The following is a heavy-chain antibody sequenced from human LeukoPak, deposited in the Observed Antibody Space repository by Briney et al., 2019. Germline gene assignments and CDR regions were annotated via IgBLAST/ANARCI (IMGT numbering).Heavy chain of an antibody. Sequence: ASVKVSCKASGGTFSYYAISWVRQAPGQGLEWMGWIEPNSGGTHFAQKFQGRLTISRDTSISTAYMELSRLSSDDTAIYYCARDENWGPDYWGQGTLVTVSS. V-gene: IGHV1-2*02. D-gene: IGHD7-27*01. CDR1: GGTFSYYA. CDR3: ARDENWGPDY. CDR2: IEPNSGGT. J-gene: IGHJ4*02.